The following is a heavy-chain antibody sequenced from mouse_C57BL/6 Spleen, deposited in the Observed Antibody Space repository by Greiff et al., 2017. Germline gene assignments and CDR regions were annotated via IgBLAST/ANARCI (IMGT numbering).Heavy chain of an antibody. J-gene: IGHJ4*01. CDR3: ARITTVVAGGHYYAMDY. Sequence: QVQLQQPGAELVMPGASVKLSCKASGYTFTSYWMHWVKQRPGQGLEWIGEIDPSDSYTNYNQKFKGKSTLTVDKSSSTAYMQLSSLTSEDSAVYYGARITTVVAGGHYYAMDYWGKGTSVTVYS. D-gene: IGHD1-1*01. CDR1: GYTFTSYW. V-gene: IGHV1-69*01. CDR2: IDPSDSYT.